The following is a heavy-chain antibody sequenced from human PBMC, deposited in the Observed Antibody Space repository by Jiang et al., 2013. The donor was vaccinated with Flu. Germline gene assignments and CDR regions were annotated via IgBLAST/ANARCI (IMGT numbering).Heavy chain of an antibody. J-gene: IGHJ3*02. CDR3: ARKCGASCYSNAFDI. Sequence: GGTFFSYAISWVRQAPGQGLEWMGGIIPMFGTTNYAQKFQGRVTITADESTSTAYMELSSLRSEDTAVYYCARKCGASCYSNAFDIWGQGTMVTVSS. CDR2: IIPMFGTT. D-gene: IGHD2-2*02. CDR1: GGTFFSYA. V-gene: IGHV1-69*01.